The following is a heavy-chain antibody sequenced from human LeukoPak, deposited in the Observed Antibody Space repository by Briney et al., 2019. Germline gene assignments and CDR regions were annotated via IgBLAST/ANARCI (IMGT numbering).Heavy chain of an antibody. CDR2: IYHSGST. V-gene: IGHV4-39*07. Sequence: SETLSLTCTVSGGSISSSSYYWGWIRQPPGKGLEWIGSIYHSGSTYYTPSLKSRVTILVDTSKNQFSLKLSSVTAADTAVYYCARGVVVAADNWFDPWGQGSLVTVSS. CDR3: ARGVVVAADNWFDP. CDR1: GGSISSSSYY. D-gene: IGHD2-15*01. J-gene: IGHJ5*02.